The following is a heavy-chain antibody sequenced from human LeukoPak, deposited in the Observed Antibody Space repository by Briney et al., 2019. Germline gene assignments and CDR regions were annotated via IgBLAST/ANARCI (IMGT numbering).Heavy chain of an antibody. V-gene: IGHV4-59*01. J-gene: IGHJ4*02. D-gene: IGHD3-3*01. CDR1: GGSTSTYY. CDR3: ARVSGYPPYYFDY. Sequence: RTSETLSLTCTVSGGSTSTYYWSWIRQPPGKGLEWIGFIHYSGSTNYNPSLKSRVTMSVDTSKNQFSLKVSSVTAADTAVYYCARVSGYPPYYFDYWGQGTLVTVSS. CDR2: IHYSGST.